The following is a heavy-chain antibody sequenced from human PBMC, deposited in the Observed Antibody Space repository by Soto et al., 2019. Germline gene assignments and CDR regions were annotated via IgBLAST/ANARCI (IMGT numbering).Heavy chain of an antibody. V-gene: IGHV1-3*01. J-gene: IGHJ4*02. D-gene: IGHD6-19*01. Sequence: VQLVQSGAEVKKPWASVKVSCKASGYPFTSYAMHWVRQDPGQTLEWMEWINAGNGNTKYSYKFQGSVTITRDTSASTAYMELSSVRSEDTAVYYCARASGWYFFDYWGQGTLVTVSS. CDR1: GYPFTSYA. CDR2: INAGNGNT. CDR3: ARASGWYFFDY.